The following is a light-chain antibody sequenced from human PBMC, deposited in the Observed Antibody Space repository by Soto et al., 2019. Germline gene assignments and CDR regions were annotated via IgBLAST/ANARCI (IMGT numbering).Light chain of an antibody. CDR3: QQYETFSGT. V-gene: IGKV1-5*01. CDR1: QSISSY. J-gene: IGKJ1*01. Sequence: DLPATQSSSTLFASVGDTVTIPCLASQSISSYLNWYQQKPGEAPKLLIYDASALPRGVPSRFSGSGSGTKFTLTIASLQPDDFATYYCQQYETFSGTFGPGTKVDIK. CDR2: DAS.